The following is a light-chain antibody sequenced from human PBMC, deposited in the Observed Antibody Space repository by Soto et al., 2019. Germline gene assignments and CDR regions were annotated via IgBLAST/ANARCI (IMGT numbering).Light chain of an antibody. CDR2: EDS. CDR1: SSDAGNYNF. J-gene: IGLJ3*02. CDR3: YSYAGSSTSWV. Sequence: QSVLTQPASVSGSPGQSITISGTGTSSDAGNYNFVSWYQQHPGKAPKVIIYEDSTRPSGVSNRISGSKSGNTASLTISGLQAEDEADYYCYSYAGSSTSWVFGGGTKVTVL. V-gene: IGLV2-23*01.